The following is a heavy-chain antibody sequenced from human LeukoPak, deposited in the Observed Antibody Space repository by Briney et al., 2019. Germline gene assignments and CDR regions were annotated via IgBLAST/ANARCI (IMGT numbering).Heavy chain of an antibody. D-gene: IGHD3-10*01. CDR1: GGSISSGSYY. V-gene: IGHV4-61*02. CDR2: IYTSGST. Sequence: PSETLSLTCTVSGGSISSGSYYWRWIRQPAGKGLEWIGRIYTSGSTNYNPSRKSRVTISVYTSKNQFSLKLSSVTAADTAVYYCARGRHYGSGSYAVYYYYYYMDVWGKGTTVTVSS. CDR3: ARGRHYGSGSYAVYYYYYYMDV. J-gene: IGHJ6*03.